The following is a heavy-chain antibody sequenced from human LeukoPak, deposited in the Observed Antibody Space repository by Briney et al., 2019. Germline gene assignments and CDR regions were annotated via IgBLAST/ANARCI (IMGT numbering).Heavy chain of an antibody. Sequence: KTSGTLSLTCAVSGGSISSSNWWSWVRQPPGKGLEWIGEIYHSGSTNYNPSLKSRVTISVDKSKNQFSLKLSSVTAADTAVYYCARLAGPIAAAGNFDYRGQGTLVTVSS. CDR2: IYHSGST. D-gene: IGHD6-13*01. V-gene: IGHV4-4*02. CDR1: GGSISSSNW. J-gene: IGHJ4*02. CDR3: ARLAGPIAAAGNFDY.